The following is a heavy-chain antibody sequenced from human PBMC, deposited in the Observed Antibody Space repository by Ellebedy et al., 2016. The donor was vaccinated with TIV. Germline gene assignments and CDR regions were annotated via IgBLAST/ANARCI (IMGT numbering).Heavy chain of an antibody. CDR3: ARVLRATSGMDV. J-gene: IGHJ6*02. V-gene: IGHV1-2*02. Sequence: ASVTVSCKTSGYVFTAYYIHWVRQAPGQGLEWMGWINPDSGGTNLPQKFQGRVTMTRDTSVNTAYKELTRLQSDDTAVYYCARVLRATSGMDVWGQGTTVIVS. CDR2: INPDSGGT. D-gene: IGHD4/OR15-4a*01. CDR1: GYVFTAYY.